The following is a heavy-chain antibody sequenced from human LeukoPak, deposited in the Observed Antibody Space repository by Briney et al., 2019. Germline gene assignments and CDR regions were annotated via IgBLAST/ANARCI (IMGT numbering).Heavy chain of an antibody. D-gene: IGHD3-3*01. Sequence: GGSLRLSCAASGFTFDDYAMHWVRHAPGKGLEWVSGISWNSGSIVYADSVKGRFTISRDNAKNSLYLQMNSLRAEDTALYYCAKDTLTYYDFWSAPGPLDYWGQGTLVTVSS. J-gene: IGHJ4*02. V-gene: IGHV3-9*01. CDR3: AKDTLTYYDFWSAPGPLDY. CDR1: GFTFDDYA. CDR2: ISWNSGSI.